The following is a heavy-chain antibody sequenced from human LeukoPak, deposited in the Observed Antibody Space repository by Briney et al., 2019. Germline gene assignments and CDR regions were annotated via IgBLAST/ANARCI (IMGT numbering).Heavy chain of an antibody. CDR2: IHSSVSA. CDR1: GASLNDYY. J-gene: IGHJ4*02. V-gene: IGHV4-59*12. CDR3: ASGAADGYNFGFDY. Sequence: ESGPGLVKPSETLSLTCTVSGASLNDYYWSWIRQPPGKALEWIGFIHSSVSANSNPSLTSRVTISIDTSKNQFSLNLRSLTAADTAVYFCASGAADGYNFGFDYWDQGTLAAVSS. D-gene: IGHD5-24*01.